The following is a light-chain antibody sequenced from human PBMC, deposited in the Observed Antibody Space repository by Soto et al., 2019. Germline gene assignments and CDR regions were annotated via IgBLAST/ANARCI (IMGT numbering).Light chain of an antibody. CDR2: EVS. CDR3: SSYTSSSTFV. V-gene: IGLV2-14*01. J-gene: IGLJ1*01. Sequence: SALTQPASVSRSPGRSATISCTGTSSDVGGYAYVSWYQQHPGKAPKLMIYEVSNRPAGVSNRFSGSKSGDTASLTISGLQAEDEADYYCSSYTSSSTFVFGTGTKVTVL. CDR1: SSDVGGYAY.